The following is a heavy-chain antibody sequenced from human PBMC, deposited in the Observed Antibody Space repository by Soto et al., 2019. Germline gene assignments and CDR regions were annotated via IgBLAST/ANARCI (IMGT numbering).Heavy chain of an antibody. D-gene: IGHD4-17*01. V-gene: IGHV3-30*18. CDR1: GFTFRESG. J-gene: IGHJ6*03. CDR2: ITYDGSNA. Sequence: QVQLVESGGGVVQPGRTLRLSCAASGFTFRESGMFWVRQVPGKGLEWVAVITYDGSNAYYQDSVKGRFTISRDNSKGTVNLQMNSRIAEDTAFYYWAKDGGHYPRVSFFMDVWGKGTTVTVSS. CDR3: AKDGGHYPRVSFFMDV.